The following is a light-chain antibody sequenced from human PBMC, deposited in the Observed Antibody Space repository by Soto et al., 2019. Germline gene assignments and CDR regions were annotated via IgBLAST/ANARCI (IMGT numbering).Light chain of an antibody. CDR2: VAP. CDR3: QQYGSSPYT. CDR1: QSVISNY. V-gene: IGKV3-20*01. J-gene: IGKJ2*01. Sequence: EIVLTQSPGTLSLSPGERVTLSCRASQSVISNYLAWYQQKPGQAPRLLIFVAPSRATGIPDRFSGSGSGTDFTLTISRLEPEDFAVYYCQQYGSSPYTFGQGTKLEIK.